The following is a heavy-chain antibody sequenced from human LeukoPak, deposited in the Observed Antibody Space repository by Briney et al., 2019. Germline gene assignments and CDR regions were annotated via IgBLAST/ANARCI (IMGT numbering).Heavy chain of an antibody. D-gene: IGHD2-15*01. J-gene: IGHJ4*02. Sequence: GGSLRLSCAASGFSFSTYAMGWVRQSPGKGLEWVSSISGTGDSTYYADAVKGRFTISRDNSKNTLYLQMNSLRAEDTAVYYCVEDVVVIVAAKPGIWGQGTLVTVSS. CDR2: ISGTGDST. V-gene: IGHV3-23*01. CDR1: GFSFSTYA. CDR3: VEDVVVIVAAKPGI.